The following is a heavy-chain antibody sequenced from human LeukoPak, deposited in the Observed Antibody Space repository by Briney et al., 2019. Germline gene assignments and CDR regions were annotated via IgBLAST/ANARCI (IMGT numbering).Heavy chain of an antibody. CDR3: ARLEALSSTSSQGGVDY. V-gene: IGHV5-51*01. CDR2: IYPGDSDT. J-gene: IGHJ4*02. CDR1: GYSFTSYW. Sequence: KCGESLKISCKGSGYSFTSYWIGWVRQMPGKGLEWMGIIYPGDSDTRYSPSFQGQVTISADKSISTAYLQWSSLKASDTAMYYCARLEALSSTSSQGGVDYWGQGTLVTVSS. D-gene: IGHD2-2*01.